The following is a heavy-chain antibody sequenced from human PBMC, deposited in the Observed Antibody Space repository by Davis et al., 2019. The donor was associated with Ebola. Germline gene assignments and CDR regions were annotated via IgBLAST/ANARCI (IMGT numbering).Heavy chain of an antibody. CDR2: ISLNSGST. Sequence: ASVKVSCKASGFTFIDYYMHWVRQAPGQGPEWMGWISLNSGSTKYSYKFQGRVTMTRDTPINTAHMELSGLRYDDTALYYCARDDKVMHFDYWGQGTLVTVSS. J-gene: IGHJ4*02. CDR3: ARDDKVMHFDY. CDR1: GFTFIDYY. D-gene: IGHD3-16*01. V-gene: IGHV1-2*02.